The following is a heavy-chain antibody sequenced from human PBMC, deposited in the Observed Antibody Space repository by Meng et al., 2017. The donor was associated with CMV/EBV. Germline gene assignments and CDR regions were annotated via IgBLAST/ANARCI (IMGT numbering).Heavy chain of an antibody. Sequence: SVKVSCKASGYTFSSYAISWVRQAPGQGLEWMGGIIPIFGTANYAQKFQGRVTITTDESTSTAYMELSSLRSEDTAVYYCASGGSYLKYYFDYWGQGTLVTVSS. J-gene: IGHJ4*02. CDR1: GYTFSSYA. CDR3: ASGGSYLKYYFDY. D-gene: IGHD1-26*01. CDR2: IIPIFGTA. V-gene: IGHV1-69*05.